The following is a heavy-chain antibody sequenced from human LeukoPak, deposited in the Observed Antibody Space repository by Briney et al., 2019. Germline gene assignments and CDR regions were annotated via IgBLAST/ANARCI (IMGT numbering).Heavy chain of an antibody. CDR1: GGSFSGYY. V-gene: IGHV4-34*01. Sequence: KPSETLSLTCAVYGGSFSGYYWSWIRQPPGKGREWIGEINHSGSTNYNPSLKSRVTISVDTSKNQFSLKLSSVTAADTAVYYCASGRTVPYYDSSGYYGYWGQGTLVTVSS. J-gene: IGHJ4*02. CDR2: INHSGST. D-gene: IGHD3-22*01. CDR3: ASGRTVPYYDSSGYYGY.